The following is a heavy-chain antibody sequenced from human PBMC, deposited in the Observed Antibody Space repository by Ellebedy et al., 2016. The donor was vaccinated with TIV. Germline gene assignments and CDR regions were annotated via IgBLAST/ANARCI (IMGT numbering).Heavy chain of an antibody. CDR2: ISSTSSFI. CDR1: GFTFSSYN. V-gene: IGHV3-21*01. J-gene: IGHJ4*02. CDR3: AREGLWFGDLDY. D-gene: IGHD3-10*01. Sequence: GESLKISCAASGFTFSSYNMNWVRQAPGKGLEWVSSISSTSSFIYYADSVKGRFTISRDNAKNSLYLQMNSLRAEDTAVYYCAREGLWFGDLDYWGQGTLVTVSS.